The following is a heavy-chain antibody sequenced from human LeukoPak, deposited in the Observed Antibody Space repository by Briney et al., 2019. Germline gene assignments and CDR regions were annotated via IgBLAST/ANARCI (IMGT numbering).Heavy chain of an antibody. CDR1: GGTFSSYA. D-gene: IGHD6-19*01. J-gene: IGHJ5*02. CDR2: IIPIFGTA. V-gene: IGHV1-69*06. Sequence: SVKVSGKASGGTFSSYAISWVRQAPGQGLEWMGGIIPIFGTANYAQKFQGRVTITADKSTSTAYMELSSLRSEDTAVYYCAASIAVAQEGWFDPWGQGTLVTVSS. CDR3: AASIAVAQEGWFDP.